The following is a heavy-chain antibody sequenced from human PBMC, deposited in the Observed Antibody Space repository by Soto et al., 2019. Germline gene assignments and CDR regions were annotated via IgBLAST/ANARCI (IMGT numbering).Heavy chain of an antibody. CDR2: INPSGGST. D-gene: IGHD6-19*01. CDR3: AREEAAVADYYFDY. J-gene: IGHJ4*02. CDR1: GYTFTSNY. Sequence: QVQLVQSGAEVKKPGASVKVSCKASGYTFTSNYIHWVRQAPGQGLEWMGIINPSGGSTSYAQQFQGRVTMSRDTSTSTVYMDVSSLRSEDTAVYYCAREEAAVADYYFDYWGQGTLVTVSS. V-gene: IGHV1-46*03.